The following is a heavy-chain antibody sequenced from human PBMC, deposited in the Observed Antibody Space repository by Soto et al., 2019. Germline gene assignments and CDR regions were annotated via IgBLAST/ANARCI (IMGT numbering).Heavy chain of an antibody. CDR2: IKQDGSEI. D-gene: IGHD2-2*01. V-gene: IGHV3-7*05. J-gene: IGHJ4*02. CDR3: AKSISAIPGDS. CDR1: GFTFSSYW. Sequence: EVQLVESGGGLVQSGGSLRLSCAASGFTFSSYWMSWVRQGPGKGPEWVANIKQDGSEIYYVDPVKGRFTISRDNAKSSLYLQMTSLRAEDTAVYHCAKSISAIPGDSWGQGTLVTVSS.